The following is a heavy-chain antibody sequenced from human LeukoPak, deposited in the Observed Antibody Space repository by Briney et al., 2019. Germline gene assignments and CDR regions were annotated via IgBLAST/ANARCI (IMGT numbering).Heavy chain of an antibody. V-gene: IGHV3-53*01. CDR2: IFSGGNT. Sequence: GGSLRLSCAASGFIVSSNYISWVRQAPGKGLEWVSAIFSGGNTYYADSVKGRFTISRDNSKNTMYLQMNTLRAEDTAIYYCAKDRTVGASYWYFDLWGRGTLVTVSS. J-gene: IGHJ2*01. CDR3: AKDRTVGASYWYFDL. D-gene: IGHD1-26*01. CDR1: GFIVSSNY.